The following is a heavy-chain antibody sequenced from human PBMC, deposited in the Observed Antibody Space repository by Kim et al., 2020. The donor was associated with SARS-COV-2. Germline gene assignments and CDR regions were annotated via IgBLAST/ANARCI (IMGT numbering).Heavy chain of an antibody. D-gene: IGHD3-22*01. CDR2: ISSSSSYI. Sequence: GGSLRLSCAASGFTFSSYSMNWVRQAPGKGLEWVSSISSSSSYIYYADSVKGRFTISRDNAKNSLYLQMNSLRAEDTAVYYCARTYYYDSSGYYWGGMDVWGQGTTVTVSS. J-gene: IGHJ6*02. V-gene: IGHV3-21*01. CDR1: GFTFSSYS. CDR3: ARTYYYDSSGYYWGGMDV.